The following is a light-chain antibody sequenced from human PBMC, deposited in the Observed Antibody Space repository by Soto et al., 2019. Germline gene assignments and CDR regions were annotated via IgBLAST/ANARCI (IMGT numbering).Light chain of an antibody. CDR3: CSYAGSATYV. V-gene: IGLV2-23*01. Sequence: QSGLTQPASVSGSPGQSITISCTGTTSDVGSYSLVSWYQQHPGKAPKLMIYEGTKRPSGVSNRFSGSKSGNTASLTISGLQAEDEADYYCCSYAGSATYVFGTGTKLTVL. CDR1: TSDVGSYSL. J-gene: IGLJ1*01. CDR2: EGT.